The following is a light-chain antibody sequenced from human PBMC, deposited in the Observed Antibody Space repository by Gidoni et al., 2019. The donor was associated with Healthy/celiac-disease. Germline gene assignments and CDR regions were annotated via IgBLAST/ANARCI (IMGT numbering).Light chain of an antibody. CDR1: QSISSW. CDR2: KAS. CDR3: QQYNSYLWT. V-gene: IGKV1-5*03. Sequence: DIQMTQSPSTLSASVGDRVTITCRASQSISSWLAWYQQKPGTAPKLLIYKASSLESGVPSRFSGSGSGTEFTLTISSLQPDDFATYYCQQYNSYLWTFGQXTKVEIK. J-gene: IGKJ1*01.